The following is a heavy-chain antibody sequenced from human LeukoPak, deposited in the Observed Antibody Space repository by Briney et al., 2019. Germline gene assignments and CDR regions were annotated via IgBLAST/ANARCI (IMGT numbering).Heavy chain of an antibody. V-gene: IGHV3-48*01. CDR2: ISSSSSTI. J-gene: IGHJ4*02. D-gene: IGHD5-24*01. CDR1: GFTFSSYS. CDR3: ARVEHY. Sequence: GSLRLSCAASGFTFSSYSMNWVRQAQGKGLEWVSYISSSSSTIYYADSVKGRFTISRDNAKNSLYLQMNSLRAEDTAVYYCARVEHYWGQGTLVTVSA.